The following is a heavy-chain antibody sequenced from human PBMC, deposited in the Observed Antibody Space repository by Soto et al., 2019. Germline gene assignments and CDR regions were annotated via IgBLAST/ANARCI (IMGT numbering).Heavy chain of an antibody. V-gene: IGHV4-39*01. CDR2: IYYSGST. D-gene: IGHD6-13*01. CDR3: ARGVSSSWSDYYYYYGMDV. CDR1: GGSISSSSYY. J-gene: IGHJ6*02. Sequence: SETLSLTCTVSGGSISSSSYYWGWIRQPPGKGLEWIGSIYYSGSTYYNPSLKSRVTISVDTSKNQFSLKLSSVTAADTAVYYCARGVSSSWSDYYYYYGMDVWGQGTTVTVSS.